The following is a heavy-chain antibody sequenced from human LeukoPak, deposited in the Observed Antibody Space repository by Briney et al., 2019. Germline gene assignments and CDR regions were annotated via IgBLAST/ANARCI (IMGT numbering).Heavy chain of an antibody. CDR1: GFSFKSYA. J-gene: IGHJ4*02. CDR2: ISGRGDIT. Sequence: GGSLRLSCAASGFSFKSYAMSWVRQAPGMGLEWVSSISGRGDITYFADSMKGRFTISRDNSKSTLYLQLNSLRADDTVVYFCAKVSLAGYNSGAHFDLWGQGTLVTVSS. CDR3: AKVSLAGYNSGAHFDL. D-gene: IGHD6-19*01. V-gene: IGHV3-23*01.